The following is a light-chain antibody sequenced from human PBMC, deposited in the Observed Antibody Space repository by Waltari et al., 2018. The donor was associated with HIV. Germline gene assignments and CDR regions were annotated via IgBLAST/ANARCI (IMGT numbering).Light chain of an antibody. Sequence: QSALTQPPPASGSPGQSVTLSCRATTSDAGGNNYVAWHQQHTGKAPNLKINDVIKRPSGVPDRFAGSKSGNTASLTVSGLQPEDEADYYCSSHAGSKVVFGGGTRLTVL. J-gene: IGLJ2*01. CDR1: TSDAGGNNY. CDR3: SSHAGSKVV. V-gene: IGLV2-8*01. CDR2: DVI.